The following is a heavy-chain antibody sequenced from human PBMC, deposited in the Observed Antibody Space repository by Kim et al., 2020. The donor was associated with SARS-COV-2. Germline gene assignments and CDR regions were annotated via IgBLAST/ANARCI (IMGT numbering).Heavy chain of an antibody. V-gene: IGHV4-34*01. CDR1: GGSFSGYY. D-gene: IGHD3-22*01. Sequence: SETLSLTCAVYGGSFSGYYWSWIRQPPGKGLEWIGEINHSGSTNYNPSLKSRVTISVDTSKNQFSLKLSSVTAADTAVYYCARGDTYYYDSSGLDYWGQG. CDR2: INHSGST. CDR3: ARGDTYYYDSSGLDY. J-gene: IGHJ4*02.